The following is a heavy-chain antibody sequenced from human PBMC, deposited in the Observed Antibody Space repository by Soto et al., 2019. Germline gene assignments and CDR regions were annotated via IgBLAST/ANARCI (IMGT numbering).Heavy chain of an antibody. CDR3: AREDPAAHYYYYGMDV. D-gene: IGHD6-6*01. J-gene: IGHJ6*02. Sequence: GGSLRLSCAASGLTCSSYGMRWVRQATGKGLEWVAVIWYDGSNKYYADSVKGRFTISRDNSKNTLYLQMNSLRAEDTAVYYCAREDPAAHYYYYGMDVWGQGTTVTVSS. V-gene: IGHV3-33*01. CDR1: GLTCSSYG. CDR2: IWYDGSNK.